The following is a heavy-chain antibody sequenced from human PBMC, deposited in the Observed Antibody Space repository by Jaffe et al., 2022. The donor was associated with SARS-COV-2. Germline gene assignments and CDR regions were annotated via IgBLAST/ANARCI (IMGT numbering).Heavy chain of an antibody. CDR1: GGSISSGGYY. CDR3: ARDVVAAKLNYGMDV. Sequence: QVQLQESGPGLVKPSQTLSLTCTVSGGSISSGGYYWSWIRQHPGKGLEWIGYIYYSGSTYYNPSLKSRVTISVDTSKNQFSLKLSSVTAADTAVYYCARDVVAAKLNYGMDVWGQGTTVTVSS. CDR2: IYYSGST. D-gene: IGHD2-15*01. V-gene: IGHV4-31*03. J-gene: IGHJ6*02.